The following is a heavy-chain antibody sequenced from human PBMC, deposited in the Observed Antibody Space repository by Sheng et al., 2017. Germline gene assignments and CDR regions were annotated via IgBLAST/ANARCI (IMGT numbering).Heavy chain of an antibody. V-gene: IGHV3-30*02. CDR1: GFTFSSYG. CDR2: IRYDGSNK. Sequence: QVQLVESGGGVVQPGGSLRLSCAASGFTFSSYGMHWVRQAPGKGLEWVAFIRYDGSNKYYADSVKGRFTISRDNSKNTLYLQMNSLRAEDTAVYYCAKGRELGYWYFDLWGRGTLVTVSS. CDR3: AKGRELGYWYFDL. D-gene: IGHD1-26*01. J-gene: IGHJ2*01.